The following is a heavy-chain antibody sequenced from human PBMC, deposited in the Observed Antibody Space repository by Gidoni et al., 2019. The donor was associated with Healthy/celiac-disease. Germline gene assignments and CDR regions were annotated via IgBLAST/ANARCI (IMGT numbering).Heavy chain of an antibody. CDR3: ARRDSLVRGVPFDY. J-gene: IGHJ4*02. Sequence: QVQLQQWGAGLLKPSETLSLTGAVYGGSFSGYYWSWIRQPPGKGLEWIGEINHSGSTNYNPSLKSRVTISVDTSKNQFSLKLSSVTAADTAVYYCARRDSLVRGVPFDYWGQGTLVTVSS. V-gene: IGHV4-34*01. D-gene: IGHD3-10*01. CDR2: INHSGST. CDR1: GGSFSGYY.